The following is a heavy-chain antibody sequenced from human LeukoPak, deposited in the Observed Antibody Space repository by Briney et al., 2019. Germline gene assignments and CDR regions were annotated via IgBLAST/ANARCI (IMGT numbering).Heavy chain of an antibody. D-gene: IGHD6-13*01. Sequence: GSLRLSCTASGFTFSSYGMHWVRQAPGKGLEWVAFIHYDGSNKYYADSVKGRFTISRDNSKNTLYLQMNSLRAEDTAVYYCSSWSFLDGLDIWGQGTMVTVSS. CDR2: IHYDGSNK. V-gene: IGHV3-30*02. J-gene: IGHJ3*02. CDR1: GFTFSSYG. CDR3: SSWSFLDGLDI.